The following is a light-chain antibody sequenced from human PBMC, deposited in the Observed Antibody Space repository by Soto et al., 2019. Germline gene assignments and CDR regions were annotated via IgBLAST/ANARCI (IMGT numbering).Light chain of an antibody. CDR1: SSDVGGYDQ. J-gene: IGLJ2*01. Sequence: QSVLTQPASVSGSPGQSIAISCTGTSSDVGGYDQVSWYQQHPGKAPKLMIYAVTTRPSGFSNRFSGSKSGNTASLTISGLQAEDEADYYCSSYTGSGTFFGGGTQLTVL. CDR2: AVT. V-gene: IGLV2-14*01. CDR3: SSYTGSGTF.